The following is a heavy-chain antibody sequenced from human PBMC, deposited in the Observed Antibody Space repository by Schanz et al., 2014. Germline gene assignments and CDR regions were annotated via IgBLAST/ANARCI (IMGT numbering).Heavy chain of an antibody. V-gene: IGHV3-30*03. D-gene: IGHD3-22*01. CDR2: ISFDGRNT. Sequence: QVQLAESGGGVVQPGRSLRLSCAASGITLSGYGLHRVRQAPGKGLEWVGFISFDGRNTGYAHSVKGRFAISRDNSKNTVNLQMNSLRAEDTGVYYCARGREVVAKIFDVWGQGTMVTVSS. CDR3: ARGREVVAKIFDV. J-gene: IGHJ3*01. CDR1: GITLSGYG.